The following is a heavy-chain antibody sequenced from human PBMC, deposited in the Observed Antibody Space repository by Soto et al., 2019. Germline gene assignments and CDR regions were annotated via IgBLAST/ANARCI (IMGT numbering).Heavy chain of an antibody. D-gene: IGHD6-13*01. CDR2: IYYSGST. V-gene: IGHV4-30-4*01. CDR3: ARDQGAAAVYGFDP. J-gene: IGHJ5*02. CDR1: GGSISSGDYY. Sequence: QVQLQESGPGLVKPSQTLSLTCTVSGGSISSGDYYWSWIRQPPGKGLEWIGYIYYSGSTYYHPSLESRVNISVDTSKNQFSLKLSSVTAADTAVYYCARDQGAAAVYGFDPRGQGTLVTVSS.